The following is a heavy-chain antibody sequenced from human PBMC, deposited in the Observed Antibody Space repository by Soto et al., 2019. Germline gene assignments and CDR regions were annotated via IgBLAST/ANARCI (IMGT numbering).Heavy chain of an antibody. Sequence: QVQLVQSGAEVKKPGASVKVSCKASGYTFTSYGISWVRQAPGQGLEWMGWISAYNGNTNYAQKLQGRVTMTTDTSTSPAYRELRSLISDDTAVYYWARARSYGPGNWFAPWGQGTLVTVSS. CDR1: GYTFTSYG. J-gene: IGHJ5*02. D-gene: IGHD5-18*01. V-gene: IGHV1-18*01. CDR2: ISAYNGNT. CDR3: ARARSYGPGNWFAP.